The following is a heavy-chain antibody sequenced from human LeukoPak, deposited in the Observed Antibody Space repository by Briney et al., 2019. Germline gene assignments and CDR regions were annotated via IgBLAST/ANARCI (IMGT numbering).Heavy chain of an antibody. CDR1: GFTFSSQG. CDR3: AKDDAWGRYKD. V-gene: IGHV3-23*01. CDR2: ISPSGGIT. J-gene: IGHJ1*01. Sequence: GGSLRLSCAASGFTFSSQGMNWVRQAPGKGLEWVSGISPSGGITYYTDSVKGRFTISRDNSKNTVSLQMNSLRGEDTAVYYCAKDDAWGRYKDWGQGTLVTVSS. D-gene: IGHD3-16*01.